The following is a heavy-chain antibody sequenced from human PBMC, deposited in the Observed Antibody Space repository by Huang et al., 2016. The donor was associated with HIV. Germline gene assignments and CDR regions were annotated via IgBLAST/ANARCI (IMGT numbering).Heavy chain of an antibody. D-gene: IGHD6-13*01. J-gene: IGHJ5*02. CDR3: AKSSSWYDGFDP. V-gene: IGHV3-23*01. CDR1: GFTFSSYA. Sequence: EVQLLESGGGLVQPGGSLRLSCAASGFTFSSYAMSWVRQAPGKGLEWVSAISGGGGSTYDADSVKGRFTISRDNSKNTLYLQMNSLRAEDTAVYYCAKSSSWYDGFDPWGQGTLVTVSS. CDR2: ISGGGGST.